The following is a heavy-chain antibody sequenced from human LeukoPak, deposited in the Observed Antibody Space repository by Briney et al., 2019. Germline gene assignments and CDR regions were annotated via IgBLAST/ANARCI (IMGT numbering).Heavy chain of an antibody. Sequence: SVKVSCKASGGTFSSYAISWVRQAPGQGLGWMGGIIPIFGTANYAQKFQGRVTITTDESTSTAYMELSSLRSEDTAVYYCARGYFDWLNQHYYYMDVWGKGTTVTVSS. CDR2: IIPIFGTA. V-gene: IGHV1-69*05. CDR1: GGTFSSYA. CDR3: ARGYFDWLNQHYYYMDV. D-gene: IGHD3-9*01. J-gene: IGHJ6*03.